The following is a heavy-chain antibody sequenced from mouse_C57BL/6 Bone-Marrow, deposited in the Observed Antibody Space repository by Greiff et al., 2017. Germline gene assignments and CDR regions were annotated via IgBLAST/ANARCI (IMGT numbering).Heavy chain of an antibody. D-gene: IGHD1-1*01. CDR3: ARLTTVVAWDAMDY. CDR2: ISNGGGST. V-gene: IGHV5-12*01. Sequence: EVKLVESGGGLVQPGGSLKLSCAASGFTFSDYYMYWVRQTPEKRLEWVAYISNGGGSTYYPDTVKGRFTISSDNAKNTLYLQMSRLKSEDTAMYYCARLTTVVAWDAMDYWGQGTSVTVSS. J-gene: IGHJ4*01. CDR1: GFTFSDYY.